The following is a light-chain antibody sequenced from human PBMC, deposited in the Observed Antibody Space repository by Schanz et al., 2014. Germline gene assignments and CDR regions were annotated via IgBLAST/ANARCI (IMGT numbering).Light chain of an antibody. J-gene: IGKJ5*01. CDR1: QSVGSSY. CDR3: QQYGSSPPIT. V-gene: IGKV3-20*01. CDR2: GAS. Sequence: EIVLTQSPDTLSLSPGERASLSCRASQSVGSSYLAWYQQKPGQAPRLLIYGASSRATGIPDRFSGSGSGTDFTLTISRLEPEDFAVYYCQQYGSSPPITFGQGTRLEIK.